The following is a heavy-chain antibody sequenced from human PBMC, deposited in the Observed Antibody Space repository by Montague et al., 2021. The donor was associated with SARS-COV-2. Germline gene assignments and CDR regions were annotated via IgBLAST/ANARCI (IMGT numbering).Heavy chain of an antibody. CDR3: ARHPLGYCSSTSCYVG. J-gene: IGHJ4*02. Sequence: SETLSLTCTVSGGSISSSNYYWGWIRQPPGQGLVWIRSIYYSGRTYYNPSLKGRVTISVDTSKNQFTLKLSSVTAADTAVYYCARHPLGYCSSTSCYVGWGQGTLVTVSS. D-gene: IGHD2-2*01. CDR2: IYYSGRT. CDR1: GGSISSSNYY. V-gene: IGHV4-39*01.